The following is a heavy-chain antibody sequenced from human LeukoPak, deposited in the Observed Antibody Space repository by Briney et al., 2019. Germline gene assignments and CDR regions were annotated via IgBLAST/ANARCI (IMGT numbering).Heavy chain of an antibody. CDR3: ASRAVTTGVYYFDY. Sequence: SETLSLTCTVSGGSISSYYWSWIRQPPGKGLEWIGYIYYSGSTNYNPSLKSRVTISVDTSKNQFSLKLGSVTAADTAVYYCASRAVTTGVYYFDYWGQGTLVTVSS. D-gene: IGHD4-17*01. CDR1: GGSISSYY. J-gene: IGHJ4*02. CDR2: IYYSGST. V-gene: IGHV4-59*01.